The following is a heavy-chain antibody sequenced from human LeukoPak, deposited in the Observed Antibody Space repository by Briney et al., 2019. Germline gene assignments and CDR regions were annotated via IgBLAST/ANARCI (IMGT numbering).Heavy chain of an antibody. CDR3: ALLGYCSSTSCRFNY. J-gene: IGHJ4*02. CDR1: GGSFSGYY. Sequence: SETLSLTCAVYGGSFSGYYWSWIRQPPGKGLEWIGEINHSGSTNYNPSLKSRVTISVDTSKNQFSLKLSSVTAADTAVYYCALLGYCSSTSCRFNYWGQGTLVTVYS. D-gene: IGHD2-2*01. V-gene: IGHV4-34*01. CDR2: INHSGST.